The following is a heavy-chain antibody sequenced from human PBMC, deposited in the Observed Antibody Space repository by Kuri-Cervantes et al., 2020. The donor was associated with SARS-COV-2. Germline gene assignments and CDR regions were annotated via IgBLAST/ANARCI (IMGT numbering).Heavy chain of an antibody. J-gene: IGHJ4*02. CDR1: GFSLNTRGMS. CDR3: ARMPGLAGSYSYDY. CDR2: IEWNDDK. Sequence: SGPTLVNLPQPLTLTCTISGFSLNTRGMSVSCFRRPPGKALEWLARIEWNDDKYYSTSLKTKISFSKDTSENQVALTLTNMDPLNPATYYCARMPGLAGSYSYDYWGQGTQVTVSS. V-gene: IGHV2-70*12. D-gene: IGHD1-26*01.